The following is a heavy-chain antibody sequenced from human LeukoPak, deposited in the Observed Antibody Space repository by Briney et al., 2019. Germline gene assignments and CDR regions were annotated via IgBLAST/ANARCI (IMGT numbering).Heavy chain of an antibody. V-gene: IGHV3-48*01. CDR1: GFTLSSYS. J-gene: IGHJ4*02. CDR2: ISSSSSTI. CDR3: AITTMAAFDY. D-gene: IGHD3-10*01. Sequence: GGSLRLSCAASGFTLSSYSMNWVRQAPGKGLEWVSYISSSSSTIYYADSVKGRFTISRDNSRNTLSLQMNSLRAEDTAVYYCAITTMAAFDYWGQGTLVTVSS.